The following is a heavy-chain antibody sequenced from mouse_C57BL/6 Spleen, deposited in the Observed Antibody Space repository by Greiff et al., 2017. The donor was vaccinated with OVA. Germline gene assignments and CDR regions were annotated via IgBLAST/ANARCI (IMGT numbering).Heavy chain of an antibody. J-gene: IGHJ2*01. CDR2: ISYDGSN. D-gene: IGHD1-1*01. CDR3: ARGGDYYGSRGFDY. Sequence: ESGPGLVKPSQSLSLTCSVTGYSITSGYYWNWIRQFPGNKLEWMGYISYDGSNNYNPSLKNRISITRDTSKNQFFLKLNSVTTEDTATYYCARGGDYYGSRGFDYWGQGTTLTVSS. CDR1: GYSITSGYY. V-gene: IGHV3-6*01.